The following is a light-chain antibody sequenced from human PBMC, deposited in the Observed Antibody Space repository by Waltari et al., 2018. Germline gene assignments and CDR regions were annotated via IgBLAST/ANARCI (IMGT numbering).Light chain of an antibody. CDR3: CSYVTGDTWV. CDR2: EIN. V-gene: IGLV2-23*02. J-gene: IGLJ3*02. CDR1: SSDVGTYKF. Sequence: QSALTQPASVSGSPGQPITISCTGSSSDVGTYKFVSWYQQHQGKAPKLMIYEINQRPSGISNRFSGSKFGNTAVLTISGLQTDDEADYYCCSYVTGDTWVFGGGTRVAVL.